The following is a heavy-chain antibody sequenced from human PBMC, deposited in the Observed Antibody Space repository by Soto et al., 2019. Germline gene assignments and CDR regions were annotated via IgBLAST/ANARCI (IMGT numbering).Heavy chain of an antibody. D-gene: IGHD2-8*01. CDR1: GGTFSSYG. CDR2: IIPIFGTA. J-gene: IGHJ4*02. Sequence: QVQLVQSGAEVKKPGSSVKVSCKASGGTFSSYGISWVRQAPGQGLEWMGGIIPIFGTANYAQKFLGRVTITAYKYTSTAYMELSSLRSGDTAVYYCARNAPGLACTTLAPYFDYWGQGTLVTVSS. CDR3: ARNAPGLACTTLAPYFDY. V-gene: IGHV1-69*06.